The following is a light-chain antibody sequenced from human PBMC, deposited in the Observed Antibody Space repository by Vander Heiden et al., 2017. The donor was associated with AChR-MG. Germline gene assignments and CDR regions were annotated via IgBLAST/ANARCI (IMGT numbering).Light chain of an antibody. V-gene: IGLV2-14*03. CDR1: RTDVDTYIY. Sequence: QSALTQPASVSGSPGQSIPTSCAGTRTDVDTYIYASWYQQYPGNAPKLMIFDVSNRPSGVSNRFSGSKSGNTASLTISALQAEDEADYYCNSYTSSSTVLFGGGTKLTVL. CDR2: DVS. CDR3: NSYTSSSTVL. J-gene: IGLJ2*01.